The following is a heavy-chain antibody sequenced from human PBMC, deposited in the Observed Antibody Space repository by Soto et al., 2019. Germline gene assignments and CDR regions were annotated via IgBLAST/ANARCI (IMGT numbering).Heavy chain of an antibody. J-gene: IGHJ4*02. CDR2: MSGSGANI. V-gene: IGHV3-23*01. D-gene: IGHD2-15*01. Sequence: PGGSLRLSCAASGFTFSSYAMSWVRQAPGKGLEWVSTMSGSGANIYSADSVKGRFTISRDNSKNTLYLQMNSLRAEDTAVYYCAKNVGRPYYFDYWGQGTLVTVSS. CDR3: AKNVGRPYYFDY. CDR1: GFTFSSYA.